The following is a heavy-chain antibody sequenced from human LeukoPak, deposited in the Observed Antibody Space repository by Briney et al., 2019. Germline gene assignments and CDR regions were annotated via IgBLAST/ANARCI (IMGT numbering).Heavy chain of an antibody. CDR3: AGGYKYAYYNYYYMDV. J-gene: IGHJ6*03. D-gene: IGHD5-24*01. CDR2: IYYSGST. CDR1: GGSISSSSYY. V-gene: IGHV4-39*07. Sequence: SETLSLTCTVSGGSISSSSYYWGWIRQPPGKGLEWIESIYYSGSTYYNPSLKSRVTISVDTSKNQFSLKLSSVTAADTAVYYCAGGYKYAYYNYYYMDVWGKGTTVTVSS.